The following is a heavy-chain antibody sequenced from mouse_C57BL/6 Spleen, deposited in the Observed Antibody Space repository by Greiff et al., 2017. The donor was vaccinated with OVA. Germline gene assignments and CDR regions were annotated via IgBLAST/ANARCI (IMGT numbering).Heavy chain of an antibody. J-gene: IGHJ2*01. CDR2: IDPEDGET. CDR1: GFNIKDYY. CDR3: AYIRGHYYDSSYDCFDY. D-gene: IGHD1-1*01. V-gene: IGHV14-2*01. Sequence: EVQLQQSGAELVKPGASVKLSCTASGFNIKDYYMHWVKQRTEQGLEWIGRIDPEDGETKYAPKFQGKATITADTSSNTAYLQLSSLTSEDTAVYYCAYIRGHYYDSSYDCFDYWGQGTTLTVSS.